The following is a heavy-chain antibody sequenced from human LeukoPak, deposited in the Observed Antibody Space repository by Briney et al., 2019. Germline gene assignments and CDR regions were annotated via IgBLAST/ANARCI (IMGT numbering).Heavy chain of an antibody. Sequence: PGVSLRHSCAASVFSFISYAMSWVRQAPGKRLQWVSAISDSGDSTYYADSVKGRFTISRDNSNNTLYLQMNSLRAEDTAIYYCAKRYWNYAAFDIWGQGTMVTVSS. V-gene: IGHV3-23*01. CDR3: AKRYWNYAAFDI. CDR2: ISDSGDST. J-gene: IGHJ3*02. CDR1: VFSFISYA. D-gene: IGHD1-7*01.